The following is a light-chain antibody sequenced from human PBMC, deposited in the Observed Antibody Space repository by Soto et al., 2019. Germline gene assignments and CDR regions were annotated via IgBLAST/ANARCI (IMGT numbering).Light chain of an antibody. V-gene: IGKV1D-13*01. CDR1: PAISSG. CDR3: QQFNDYQGT. Sequence: AIQLTQSPSSLSASVGDRVTITCRASPAISSGVAWYQHKTGKPPKLLIYDASFLETGVPSRFSGSGSGTDFTLTITSLQTEDSATYYCQQFNDYQGTVGQGTRLEIK. J-gene: IGKJ5*01. CDR2: DAS.